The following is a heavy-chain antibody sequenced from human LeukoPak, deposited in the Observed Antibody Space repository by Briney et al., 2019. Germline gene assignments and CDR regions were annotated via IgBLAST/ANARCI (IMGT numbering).Heavy chain of an antibody. Sequence: GGSLRLSCSASGFTFSSYAMHWVRQAPGKGLEYVSAISSNGGSTYYADSVKGRFTISRDNSKNTLYLQMSSLRAEDTAVYYCARVGYCSSTSCPDYWGQGTLVTVSS. CDR1: GFTFSSYA. V-gene: IGHV3-64D*06. D-gene: IGHD2-2*01. CDR3: ARVGYCSSTSCPDY. J-gene: IGHJ4*02. CDR2: ISSNGGST.